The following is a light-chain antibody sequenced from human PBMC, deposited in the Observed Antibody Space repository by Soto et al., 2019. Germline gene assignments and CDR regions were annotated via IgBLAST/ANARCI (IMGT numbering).Light chain of an antibody. J-gene: IGLJ1*01. CDR1: SNDVGGYNY. CDR2: EGS. CDR3: CSYTGGRTHYV. Sequence: QSVLTQPASVSGSPGQSITISCTGTSNDVGGYNYVSWYQQHPGKVPKLLIFEGSKRPSGISDRFSGSKSGNTASLTISGLQAEDESDYYCCSYTGGRTHYVFGPGTKLTVL. V-gene: IGLV2-23*01.